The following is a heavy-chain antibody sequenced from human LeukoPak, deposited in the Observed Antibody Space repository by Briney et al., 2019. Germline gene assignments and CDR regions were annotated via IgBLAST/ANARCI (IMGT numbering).Heavy chain of an antibody. J-gene: IGHJ4*02. CDR2: ISGSGGST. Sequence: PGGSLRLSCAASGFTFSSYAMSWVRQAPGKGLEWVSAISGSGGSTYYADSVKGRFTISRDNSKNTLYLQMNSLRAEDTAVYYCARIGYSYGSTFDYWGQGTLVTVSS. D-gene: IGHD5-18*01. CDR1: GFTFSSYA. V-gene: IGHV3-23*01. CDR3: ARIGYSYGSTFDY.